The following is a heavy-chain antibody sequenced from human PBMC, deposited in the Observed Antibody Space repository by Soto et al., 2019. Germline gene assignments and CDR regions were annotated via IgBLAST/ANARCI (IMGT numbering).Heavy chain of an antibody. Sequence: SETLSLTCTVSGGSISSGDYYWSWIRQPPGKGLGWIGYIYYSGSTYYNPSLKSRVTISVDTSKNQFSLKLSSVTAADTAVYYCARNSGYSYGYDYWGQGTLVTVSS. V-gene: IGHV4-30-4*01. D-gene: IGHD5-18*01. CDR3: ARNSGYSYGYDY. CDR2: IYYSGST. CDR1: GGSISSGDYY. J-gene: IGHJ4*02.